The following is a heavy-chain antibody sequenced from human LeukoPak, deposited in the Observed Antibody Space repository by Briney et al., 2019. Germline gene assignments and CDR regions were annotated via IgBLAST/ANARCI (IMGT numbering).Heavy chain of an antibody. D-gene: IGHD5-18*01. J-gene: IGHJ4*02. CDR1: GYAFTSYD. CDR2: MNPNSSNN. Sequence: VASVKVSCKASGYAFTSYDINWVRQATGQGLDWMGWMNPNSSNNGYAQTFQGRVTITRTTSISTAYMELSSLRSEDTAVYYCATAAGAVRRRGYSYGRAYYFDYWGQGTLVTVSS. CDR3: ATAAGAVRRRGYSYGRAYYFDY. V-gene: IGHV1-8*01.